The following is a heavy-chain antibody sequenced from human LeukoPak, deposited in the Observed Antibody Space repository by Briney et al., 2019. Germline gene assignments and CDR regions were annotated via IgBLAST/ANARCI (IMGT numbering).Heavy chain of an antibody. D-gene: IGHD6-19*01. V-gene: IGHV4-59*01. Sequence: PSETLSLTCTVSGGSISSYYWSWIRQPPGKGLEWIGYIYYSGSTNYNPSLKSRVTISVDTSKSQFSLKLSSVTAADTAVYYCARSGRNSIAVAGSHYFVYWGQGTLVTVSS. J-gene: IGHJ4*02. CDR3: ARSGRNSIAVAGSHYFVY. CDR2: IYYSGST. CDR1: GGSISSYY.